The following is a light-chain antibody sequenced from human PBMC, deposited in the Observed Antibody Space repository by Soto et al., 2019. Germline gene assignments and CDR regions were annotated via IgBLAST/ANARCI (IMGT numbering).Light chain of an antibody. CDR2: EVS. Sequence: QSALTQPASVPGSPGQSITISCTGTSSDVGSYNLVSWYQQHPGKAPKLMIYEVSKRPSGVSNRFSGSKSGNTASLTISGLQAEDEADYYCCSYAGSKVFGTGTKVTVL. CDR3: CSYAGSKV. V-gene: IGLV2-23*02. CDR1: SSDVGSYNL. J-gene: IGLJ1*01.